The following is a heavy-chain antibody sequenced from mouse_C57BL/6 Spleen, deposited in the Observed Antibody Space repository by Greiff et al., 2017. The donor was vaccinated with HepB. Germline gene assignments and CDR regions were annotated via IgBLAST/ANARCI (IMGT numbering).Heavy chain of an antibody. Sequence: EVQRVESGPELVKPGASVKISCKASGYSFTGYYMHWVKQSHGNILDWIGYIYPYNGVSSYNQKFKGKATLTVDKSSSTAYMELRSLTSEDSAVYYCARSDGYDGFYYFDYWGQGTTLTVSS. CDR1: GYSFTGYY. D-gene: IGHD2-2*01. CDR2: IYPYNGVS. V-gene: IGHV1-31*01. CDR3: ARSDGYDGFYYFDY. J-gene: IGHJ2*01.